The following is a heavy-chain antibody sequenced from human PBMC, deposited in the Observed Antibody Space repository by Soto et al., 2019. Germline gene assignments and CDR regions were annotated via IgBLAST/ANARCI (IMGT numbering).Heavy chain of an antibody. CDR1: GYTFTSYG. CDR3: SRDLPTMDV. CDR2: IRAYNGNT. J-gene: IGHJ6*02. V-gene: IGHV1-18*01. Sequence: QVQLVQSGAEVKKPGASVKVSCKASGYTFTSYGISWVRQAPGQGLEWMGWIRAYNGNTNYAQKLHGRVTMTTDTPTSTAYKELRSLRSDDTAVYYCSRDLPTMDVWGQGTTVTVSS.